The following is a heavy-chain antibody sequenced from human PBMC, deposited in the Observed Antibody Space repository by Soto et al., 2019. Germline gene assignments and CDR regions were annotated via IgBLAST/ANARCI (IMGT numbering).Heavy chain of an antibody. CDR3: ARNIRGIKQQEVVAFDI. V-gene: IGHV2-70*01. CDR1: GFSLSTSGMC. Sequence: SGPTLVNPTQTLTLACTFSGFSLSTSGMCVSWIRQPPGKALEWLALIDWDDDKYYSTSLKTRLTISKDTSKNQVVLTMTNMDPVDTATYYCARNIRGIKQQEVVAFDIWGQGTMVTVSS. CDR2: IDWDDDK. J-gene: IGHJ3*02. D-gene: IGHD6-13*01.